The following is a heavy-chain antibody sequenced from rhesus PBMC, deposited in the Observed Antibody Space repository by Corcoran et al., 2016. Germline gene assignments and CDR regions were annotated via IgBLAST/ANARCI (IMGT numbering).Heavy chain of an antibody. CDR2: INGNSGST. Sequence: QVQLQESGPGLVKPSETLSLTCAASGGSFSSYWWSWIRQPPGKGLEWIGEINGNSGSTNHHPSHKCRVTISKDAAKSQFSLKLSSVTAADTAVYYCARTYYNIWAGYLDYWGQGVLVTVSS. D-gene: IGHD3-3*01. J-gene: IGHJ4*01. CDR1: GGSFSSYW. CDR3: ARTYYNIWAGYLDY. V-gene: IGHV4-80*01.